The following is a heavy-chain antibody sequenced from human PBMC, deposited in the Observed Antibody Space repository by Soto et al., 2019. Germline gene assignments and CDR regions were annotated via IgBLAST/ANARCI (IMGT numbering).Heavy chain of an antibody. CDR1: GGSISSSSYY. D-gene: IGHD5-18*01. J-gene: IGHJ4*02. Sequence: QLQLQESGPGLVKPSETLSLTCTVSGGSISSSSYYWGWIRQPPGKGLEWIGSIYYSGSTYYNPSLKSRVTISVDTSKNQFSLKLSSVTAADTAVYYCARHEDTAMVLRTWGQGTLVTVSS. CDR2: IYYSGST. CDR3: ARHEDTAMVLRT. V-gene: IGHV4-39*01.